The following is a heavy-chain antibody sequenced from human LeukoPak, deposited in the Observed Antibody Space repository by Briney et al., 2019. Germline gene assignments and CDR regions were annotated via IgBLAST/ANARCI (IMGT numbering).Heavy chain of an antibody. CDR1: GGSISTYY. V-gene: IGHV4-59*01. Sequence: PSETLSLTCTVSGGSISTYYWSWIRQPPGNGLEWIGYIYYSGSTNYNPSLKSRVTISVDTSKNQFSLKLSSVTAADTAVYYCARDSGSAFDIWGQGTMVTVSS. CDR2: IYYSGST. CDR3: ARDSGSAFDI. D-gene: IGHD3-10*01. J-gene: IGHJ3*02.